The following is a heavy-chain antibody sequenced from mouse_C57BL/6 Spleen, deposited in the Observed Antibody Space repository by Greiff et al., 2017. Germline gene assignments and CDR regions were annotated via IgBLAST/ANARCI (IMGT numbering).Heavy chain of an antibody. D-gene: IGHD1-1*01. CDR2: INPGSGGT. V-gene: IGHV1-54*01. J-gene: IGHJ4*01. Sequence: QVQLQQSGAELVRPGTSVKVSCKASGYAFTNYLIEWVKQRPGQGLEWIGVINPGSGGTNYNEKFKGKATLTADKSSSTAYMQLSSLTSEDSAVYFCAREGVVAFYAMEYWGQGTSVTVSS. CDR1: GYAFTNYL. CDR3: AREGVVAFYAMEY.